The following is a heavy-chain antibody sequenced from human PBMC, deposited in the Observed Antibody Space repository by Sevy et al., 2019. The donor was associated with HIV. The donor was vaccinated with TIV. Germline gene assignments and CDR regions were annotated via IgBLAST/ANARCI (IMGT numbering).Heavy chain of an antibody. CDR2: IFYTGST. CDR3: ARLVYCSGGSCSSDYYGMDV. V-gene: IGHV4-39*01. Sequence: SETLSLTCTVSGGSISSSSYSWGWIRQPPGKGLEWIGTIFYTGSTYYTPSLKSRVTVSVDTSKNQFSLKLSSVTAADTAVYYCARLVYCSGGSCSSDYYGMDVWGQGTPVTVSS. J-gene: IGHJ6*02. D-gene: IGHD2-15*01. CDR1: GGSISSSSYS.